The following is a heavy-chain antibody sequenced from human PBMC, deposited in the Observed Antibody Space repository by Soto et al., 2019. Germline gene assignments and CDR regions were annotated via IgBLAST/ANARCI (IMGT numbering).Heavy chain of an antibody. D-gene: IGHD2-21*02. Sequence: GPTLVSPTQSLALTCTVSAFSLSTGGVGVGWIRQPPGKALEWLALIYWDDDKRYSPSLRSRLTITKDTSKTQVVLTMTNMDPVDTATYYCIQSRCGGDCLQSYASYYYYGMDVWGQGTTVTVSS. V-gene: IGHV2-5*02. CDR3: IQSRCGGDCLQSYASYYYYGMDV. CDR2: IYWDDDK. J-gene: IGHJ6*02. CDR1: AFSLSTGGVG.